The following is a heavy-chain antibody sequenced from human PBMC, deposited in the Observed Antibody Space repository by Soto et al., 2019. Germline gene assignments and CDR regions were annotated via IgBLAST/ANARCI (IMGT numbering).Heavy chain of an antibody. J-gene: IGHJ4*02. CDR3: AMGGGSARDFDY. CDR1: GFTFGNYG. CDR2: TSYDGNNK. V-gene: IGHV3-30*03. D-gene: IGHD1-26*01. Sequence: GGSLRLSSTGSGFTFGNYGMHWVRQAPGKGLEWVASTSYDGNNKYYADSLKGRFTISRDNSKKMVYLHMTSLGPEDTAVYYCAMGGGSARDFDYWGQGALVTVSS.